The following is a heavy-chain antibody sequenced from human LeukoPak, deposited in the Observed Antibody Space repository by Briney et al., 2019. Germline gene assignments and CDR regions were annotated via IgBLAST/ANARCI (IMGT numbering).Heavy chain of an antibody. Sequence: GASVKVSCKASGYTFTGYYIHWVRQAPGQGLEWMGWINPNSGGTTYAQKFQGRITMTRDTSISTAYVELTRLTSDDTAVYYCARDSGSSSWEYDYWGQGTLVTVSS. CDR3: ARDSGSSSWEYDY. CDR2: INPNSGGT. D-gene: IGHD6-13*01. J-gene: IGHJ4*02. CDR1: GYTFTGYY. V-gene: IGHV1-2*02.